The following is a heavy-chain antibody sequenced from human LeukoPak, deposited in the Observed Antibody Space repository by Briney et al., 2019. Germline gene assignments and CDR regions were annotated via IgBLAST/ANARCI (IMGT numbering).Heavy chain of an antibody. D-gene: IGHD5-24*01. CDR2: INPNSGGT. J-gene: IGHJ4*02. Sequence: ASVKVSCKASGYTFTGYNMHWVRQAPGQGLEWMGWINPNSGGTNYAQKFQGRVTMTRDTSITTAYMELSSLTSDDPAVYYCATITRYHSDGYSSRGYNDYWGQGTLVTVSS. CDR3: ATITRYHSDGYSSRGYNDY. CDR1: GYTFTGYN. V-gene: IGHV1-2*02.